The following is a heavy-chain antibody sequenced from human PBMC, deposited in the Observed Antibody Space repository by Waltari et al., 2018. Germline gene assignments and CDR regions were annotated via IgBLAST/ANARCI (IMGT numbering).Heavy chain of an antibody. V-gene: IGHV3-30*18. CDR1: GFTFSSYG. CDR2: IWYDGSNK. D-gene: IGHD6-6*01. J-gene: IGHJ4*02. CDR3: AKDRLGFLDY. Sequence: QVQLVESGGGVVQPGRSLRLSGAASGFTFSSYGMHWVRQAPGKGLEWVAVIWYDGSNKYYADSVKGRFTISRDNSKNTLYLQMNSLRAEDTAMYYCAKDRLGFLDYWGQGTLVTVSS.